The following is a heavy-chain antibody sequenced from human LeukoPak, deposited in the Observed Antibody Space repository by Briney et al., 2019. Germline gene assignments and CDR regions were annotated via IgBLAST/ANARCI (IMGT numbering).Heavy chain of an antibody. Sequence: GGSLRLSCAASGFTVSSNYMSWVRQAPGKGLEWVSVIYSGGSTYYADSVKGRFTISRDNSKNTLYLQMNNLRAEDTAVYYCARESTDYGMDVWGQGTTVTVSS. CDR2: IYSGGST. CDR3: ARESTDYGMDV. D-gene: IGHD1-1*01. J-gene: IGHJ6*02. CDR1: GFTVSSNY. V-gene: IGHV3-53*01.